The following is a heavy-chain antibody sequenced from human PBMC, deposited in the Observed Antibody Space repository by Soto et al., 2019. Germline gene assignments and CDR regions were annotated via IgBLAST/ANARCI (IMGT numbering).Heavy chain of an antibody. Sequence: PGGSLRLSCAASGFTFSSYGMHWVRQAPGKGLEWVAVISYDGSNKYYADSVKGRFTISRDNSKNTLYLQMNSLRAEDTAVYYCARDGSDYWGQGTLVTVSS. V-gene: IGHV3-30*03. J-gene: IGHJ4*02. CDR3: ARDGSDY. D-gene: IGHD5-12*01. CDR2: ISYDGSNK. CDR1: GFTFSSYG.